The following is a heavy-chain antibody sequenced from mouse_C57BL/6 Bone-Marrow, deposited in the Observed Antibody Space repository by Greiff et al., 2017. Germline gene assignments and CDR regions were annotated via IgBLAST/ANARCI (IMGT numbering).Heavy chain of an antibody. CDR3: ARATVVYFDY. D-gene: IGHD1-1*01. Sequence: VKLMESGAELVRPGTSVKMSCKASGYTFTNYWIGWAKQRPGHGLEWIGDIYPGGGYTNYNEKFKGKATLTADKSSSTAYMQFSSLTSEDSAIYYGARATVVYFDYWGQGTTLTVSS. J-gene: IGHJ2*01. CDR2: IYPGGGYT. V-gene: IGHV1-63*01. CDR1: GYTFTNYW.